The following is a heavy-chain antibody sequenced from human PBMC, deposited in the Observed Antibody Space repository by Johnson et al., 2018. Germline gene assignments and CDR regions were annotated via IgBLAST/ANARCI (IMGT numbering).Heavy chain of an antibody. V-gene: IGHV3-33*01. Sequence: QVQLVQSGGGVVQPRRSLGLSCAASGFTFSLYGMHWVRQAPGKVLEWVAVIWYDVSNKYYPGSVRGRFTITRENAKNAVYRQRNSLSAGATAVYYCARATPLVKARGFVEEDYYYGMDGWCQGTTVTVSS. D-gene: IGHD3-10*01. CDR3: ARATPLVKARGFVEEDYYYGMDG. CDR1: GFTFSLYG. J-gene: IGHJ6*02. CDR2: IWYDVSNK.